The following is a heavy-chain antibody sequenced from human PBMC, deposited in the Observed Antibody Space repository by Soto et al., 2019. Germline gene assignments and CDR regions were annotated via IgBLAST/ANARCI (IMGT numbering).Heavy chain of an antibody. D-gene: IGHD2-21*02. CDR2: ISAYNGNT. CDR3: AISTRGGNLLDDAFDI. V-gene: IGHV1-18*01. Sequence: QVQLVQSGAEVKKPGASVKVSCKASGYTFTSYGISWVRQAPGQGLEWMGWISAYNGNTNYAQKLQGRVTMTTDTSTSTAYMELRSLRSDDTAVYYCAISTRGGNLLDDAFDIWGQGTMVTVSS. CDR1: GYTFTSYG. J-gene: IGHJ3*02.